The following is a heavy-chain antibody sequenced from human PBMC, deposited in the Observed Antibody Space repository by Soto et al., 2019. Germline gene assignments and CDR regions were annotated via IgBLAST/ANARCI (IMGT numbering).Heavy chain of an antibody. CDR2: ISYDGSNK. J-gene: IGHJ4*02. CDR1: GFTFSSYG. D-gene: IGHD6-19*01. CDR3: AKDPHSSGWLDY. Sequence: GGSLRLSCGASGFTFSSYGMHWVRQAPGKGLEWVAVISYDGSNKYYADSVKGRFTISRDNSKNTLYLQMNSLRAEDTAIYYCAKDPHSSGWLDYWGQGTLVTVSS. V-gene: IGHV3-30*18.